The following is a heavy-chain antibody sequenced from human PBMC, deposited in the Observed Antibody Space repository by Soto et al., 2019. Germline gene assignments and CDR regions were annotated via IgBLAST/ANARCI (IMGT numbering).Heavy chain of an antibody. V-gene: IGHV3-9*01. CDR1: GFTFDDYA. CDR3: AEGRGGSYGRYYLDQ. D-gene: IGHD1-26*01. CDR2: ISWNSGSI. J-gene: IGHJ4*02. Sequence: EVQLVESGGGLVQPGRSLRLSCAASGFTFDDYAMHWVRQAPGKGLEWVSGISWNSGSIGYADSVKGRFTISRDNAKNSLYLKMTRLRAEDTALYYCAEGRGGSYGRYYLDQWGQGTLVTASS.